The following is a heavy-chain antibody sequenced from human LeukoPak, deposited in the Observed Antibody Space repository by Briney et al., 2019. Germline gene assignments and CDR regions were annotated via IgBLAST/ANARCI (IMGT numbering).Heavy chain of an antibody. CDR1: GFTFSSYS. CDR2: VSTGSNYI. D-gene: IGHD3-22*01. J-gene: IGHJ4*02. CDR3: ARDMSYYDSSGYYFLASFFDY. Sequence: GGSLRLSCTASGFTFSSYSLNWVRQAPGKGLEWVSSVSTGSNYIYYADSVKGRFTISRDNDKNSLYLQMNSLRVEDTAVYYCARDMSYYDSSGYYFLASFFDYWGQGTLVTVSS. V-gene: IGHV3-21*01.